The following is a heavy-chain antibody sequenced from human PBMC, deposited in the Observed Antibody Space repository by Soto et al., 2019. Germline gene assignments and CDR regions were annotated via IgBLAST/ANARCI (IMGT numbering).Heavy chain of an antibody. CDR1: GGSISSSSSY. Sequence: SETLSITCTVSGGSISSSSSYWGWIRQSPGKGLDYIGTIYYRGSTYYNPSLKSRVTISVDTSKNQFSLKLNSVTAADTAVYYCARHKDSSTWWGGAFDIWGQGTMVTVSS. CDR2: IYYRGST. J-gene: IGHJ3*02. V-gene: IGHV4-39*01. CDR3: ARHKDSSTWWGGAFDI. D-gene: IGHD6-13*01.